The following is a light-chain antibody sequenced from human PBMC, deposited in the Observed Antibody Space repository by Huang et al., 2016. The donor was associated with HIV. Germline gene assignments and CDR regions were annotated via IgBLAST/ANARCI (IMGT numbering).Light chain of an antibody. CDR1: QSVFSTSTSKDY. CDR3: LQYYRSPQT. J-gene: IGKJ1*01. Sequence: DIVMTQSPDSLAVSLGERATLNCRSSQSVFSTSTSKDYLGWFQPTPGHPPNLLLFWASTREAGVPDRFSGRGSGTHFTLTIDNLEAEDAAIYYCLQYYRSPQTFGQGTRVEVK. V-gene: IGKV4-1*01. CDR2: WAS.